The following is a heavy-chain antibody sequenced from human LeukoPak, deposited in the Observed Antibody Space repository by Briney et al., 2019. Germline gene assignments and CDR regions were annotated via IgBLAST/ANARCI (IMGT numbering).Heavy chain of an antibody. D-gene: IGHD3-10*01. CDR3: ARGPILWFGKNWFDP. CDR1: GGSISSSSYY. J-gene: IGHJ5*02. CDR2: IYYSGST. Sequence: SETLSLTCTVSGGSISSSSYYWGWIRQPPGKGLEWIGSIYYSGSTYYNPSLKSRVTISVDTSKNQFSLKLSSVTAADTAVYYCARGPILWFGKNWFDPWGQGTLVTVSS. V-gene: IGHV4-39*01.